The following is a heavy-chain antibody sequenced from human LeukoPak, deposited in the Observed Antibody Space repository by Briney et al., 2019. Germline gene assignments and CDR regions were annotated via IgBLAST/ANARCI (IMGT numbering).Heavy chain of an antibody. D-gene: IGHD6-13*01. CDR3: ASSIAAASSGDY. CDR1: GYTFTGYY. J-gene: IGHJ4*02. V-gene: IGHV1-18*04. CDR2: ISAYNGNT. Sequence: GASVKVSCKASGYTFTGYYMHWVRQAPGQGLEWMGWISAYNGNTNYAQKLQGRVTMTTDTSTSTAYMELRSLRSDDTAVYYCASSIAAASSGDYWGQGTLVTVSS.